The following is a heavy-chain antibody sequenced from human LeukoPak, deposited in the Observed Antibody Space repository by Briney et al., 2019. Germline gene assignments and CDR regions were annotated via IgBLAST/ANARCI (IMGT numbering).Heavy chain of an antibody. CDR1: GYTFTSYD. Sequence: WASVKVSCKASGYTFTSYDINWVRQATGQGLEWMGWMNPNSGITGYAQKFQGRVTMTRNTSISTAYMELSSLRSEGTAVYYCARASEYSSSSDDYWGQGTLVTVSS. D-gene: IGHD6-6*01. J-gene: IGHJ4*02. CDR3: ARASEYSSSSDDY. V-gene: IGHV1-8*01. CDR2: MNPNSGIT.